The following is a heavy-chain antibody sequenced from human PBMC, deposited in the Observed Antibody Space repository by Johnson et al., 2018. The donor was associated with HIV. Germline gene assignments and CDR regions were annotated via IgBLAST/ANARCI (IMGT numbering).Heavy chain of an antibody. J-gene: IGHJ3*02. Sequence: MQLVESGGGVVQPGSSLTLSCAASGFSFSNYAMHWVRQAPGKGLEWAAVISKDGSSAYYADSVKGRFTISRDNVKNSLYLQMNSLRAEDTAVYYCARAVGAGGIWGQGTTVTVSS. V-gene: IGHV3-30*04. CDR1: GFSFSNYA. D-gene: IGHD1-26*01. CDR2: ISKDGSSA. CDR3: ARAVGAGGI.